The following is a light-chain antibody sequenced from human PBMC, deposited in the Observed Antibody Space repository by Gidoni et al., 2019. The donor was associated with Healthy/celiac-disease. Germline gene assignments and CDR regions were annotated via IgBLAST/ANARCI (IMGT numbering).Light chain of an antibody. CDR3: SSYTGSSTV. Sequence: QSALTQPASVSGSPGQSITISCTGTSSDLGVYNYVSWYQQHPDNAPKLIIYDVSYRPSGISNRFSGSKSGNTASLTISGLQGEDEADYYCSSYTGSSTVFGGGTKLTAL. J-gene: IGLJ2*01. CDR1: SSDLGVYNY. V-gene: IGLV2-14*03. CDR2: DVS.